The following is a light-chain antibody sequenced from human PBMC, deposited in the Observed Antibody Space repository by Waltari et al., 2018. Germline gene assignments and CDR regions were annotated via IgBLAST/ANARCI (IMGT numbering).Light chain of an antibody. CDR2: QDT. CDR1: NLDVTY. Sequence: SYELIQSPSLSVSPGQTVTIPCSGDNLDVTYVSWYQQKSGQSPVLVIFQDTKWPSGIPERFSGSNSGNTATLTISGTQSTDEADYFCQVWDNSIAVFGGGTRLTVL. J-gene: IGLJ2*01. CDR3: QVWDNSIAV. V-gene: IGLV3-1*01.